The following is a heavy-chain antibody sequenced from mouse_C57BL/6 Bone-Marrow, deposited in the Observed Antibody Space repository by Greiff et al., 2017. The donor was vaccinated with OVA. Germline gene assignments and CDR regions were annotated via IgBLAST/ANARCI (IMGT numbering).Heavy chain of an antibody. J-gene: IGHJ1*03. V-gene: IGHV5-17*01. CDR2: ISSGSSTI. CDR3: ARGLFLWYFDV. Sequence: EVQGVESGGGLVKPGGPLKLSCAASGFTFSDYGMHWVRQAPEKGLEWVAYISSGSSTIYYADTVKGRFTISRDNAKNTLFLQMTSLRSEDTAMYYCARGLFLWYFDVWGTGTTVTVSS. CDR1: GFTFSDYG.